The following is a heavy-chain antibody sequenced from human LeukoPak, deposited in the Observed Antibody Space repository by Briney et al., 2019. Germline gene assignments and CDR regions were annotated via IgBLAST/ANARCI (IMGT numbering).Heavy chain of an antibody. D-gene: IGHD5-18*01. CDR3: ARSIPRGYSYGYLNWFDP. V-gene: IGHV1-3*01. CDR2: INAANGNT. Sequence: ASVKVSCKTSGGTLNSHAISWVRQAPGQRLEWMGWINAANGNTQYSQKFQGRVTITRDTSASTAYMELSSLRSEDTAVYYCARSIPRGYSYGYLNWFDPWGQGTLVTVSS. CDR1: GGTLNSHA. J-gene: IGHJ5*02.